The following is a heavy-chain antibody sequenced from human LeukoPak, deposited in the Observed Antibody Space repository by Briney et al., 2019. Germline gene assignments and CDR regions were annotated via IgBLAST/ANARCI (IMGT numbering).Heavy chain of an antibody. CDR2: ISSSSSYI. V-gene: IGHV3-21*01. D-gene: IGHD5-24*01. CDR1: GFTFSSYS. CDR3: ARDPAGDGYNSFDY. Sequence: TGGSLRLSCAASGFTFSSYSMNWVRQAPGKGLEWVSSISSSSSYIYYADSVKGRFTISRDNAKNSLYLQMNSLRAEDTAVYYCARDPAGDGYNSFDYWGQGTLVTVSS. J-gene: IGHJ4*02.